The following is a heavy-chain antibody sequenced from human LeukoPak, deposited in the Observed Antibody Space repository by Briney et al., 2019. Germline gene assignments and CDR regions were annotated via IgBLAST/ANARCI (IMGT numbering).Heavy chain of an antibody. Sequence: PGGSLRLSCAASGFSITDHHMDWVRQAPGKGMEWLGRIQTTKPNSCTTEYAASVKARFTISRDDSKNSLYLQLNSLKTEDTAVYYCVRVVTTSSGWYHFDNWGQGTLVTVSS. V-gene: IGHV3-72*01. CDR2: IQTTKPNSCTT. J-gene: IGHJ4*02. CDR3: VRVVTTSSGWYHFDN. D-gene: IGHD6-13*01. CDR1: GFSITDHH.